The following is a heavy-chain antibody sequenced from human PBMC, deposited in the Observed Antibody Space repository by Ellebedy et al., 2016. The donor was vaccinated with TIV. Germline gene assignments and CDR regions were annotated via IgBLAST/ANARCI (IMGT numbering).Heavy chain of an antibody. CDR2: IFLRDSTT. D-gene: IGHD2-21*02. CDR1: GYRFSTYW. V-gene: IGHV5-51*01. CDR3: AGARNGDYSFDS. J-gene: IGHJ4*02. Sequence: GESLKISXQGSGYRFSTYWIGGVRQMPGEGLEWMGIIFLRDSTTKYSPSFQGQVTISADTSINTAYLQWDSLTTSDTATYYCAGARNGDYSFDSWGQGTLVAVST.